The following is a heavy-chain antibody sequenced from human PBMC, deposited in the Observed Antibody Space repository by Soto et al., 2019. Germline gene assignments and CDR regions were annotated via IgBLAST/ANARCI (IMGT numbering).Heavy chain of an antibody. CDR2: ISASGDNT. J-gene: IGHJ4*02. V-gene: IGHV3-23*01. CDR1: GFTFGSYA. D-gene: IGHD1-20*01. CDR3: ARSLDNWNYVDY. Sequence: GGSLRLSCAASGFTFGSYAMSWVRQAPGKGLEWVSGISASGDNTYYADSVKGRFTISRDNSKNTLYLHMSTLRAEDTAVYYCARSLDNWNYVDYWGQGVLVTVSS.